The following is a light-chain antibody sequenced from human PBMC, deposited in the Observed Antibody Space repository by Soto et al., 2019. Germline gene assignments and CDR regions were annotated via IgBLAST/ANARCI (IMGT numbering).Light chain of an antibody. CDR2: DVN. Sequence: QSALTQSASVSGSPGQSITISCTGTSSDVGGYNYVSWYQQHPGKVPKLMIYDVNNRPSGLSNRFSGSKSGSTASLTISGLQAEDEADYYCTSYTGRGTLVFGGGTKLTVL. V-gene: IGLV2-14*01. J-gene: IGLJ2*01. CDR1: SSDVGGYNY. CDR3: TSYTGRGTLV.